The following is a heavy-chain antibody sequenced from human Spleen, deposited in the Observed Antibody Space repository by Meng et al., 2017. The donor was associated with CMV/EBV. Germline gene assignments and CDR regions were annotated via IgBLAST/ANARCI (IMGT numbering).Heavy chain of an antibody. CDR2: ITSSGRTI. V-gene: IGHV3-48*04. D-gene: IGHD3-22*01. CDR1: GFYFSSFA. Sequence: GESLKISCAASGFYFSSFAMSWVRQAPGKGLEWVSYITSSGRTIHYADSVKGRFTVSRDNAKNSLYLQMNSLRAEDTAVYYCARGSRVTMIVVAPSGWGQGTLVTVSS. J-gene: IGHJ4*02. CDR3: ARGSRVTMIVVAPSG.